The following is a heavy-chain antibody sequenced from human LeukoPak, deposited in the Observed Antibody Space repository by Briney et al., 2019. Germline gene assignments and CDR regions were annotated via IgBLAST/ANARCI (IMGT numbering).Heavy chain of an antibody. CDR3: ARSGHGVAYDRSDY. Sequence: GASLKISCKASGYSSTSYWIGWVRRMPGKDLKGLGVIYPGDSDTRYSPSFQGQVTISADKSISTAYLQWSSLKASDTAMYYCARSGHGVAYDRSDYWGQGTLVTVSS. CDR2: IYPGDSDT. CDR1: GYSSTSYW. J-gene: IGHJ4*02. D-gene: IGHD3-22*01. V-gene: IGHV5-51*01.